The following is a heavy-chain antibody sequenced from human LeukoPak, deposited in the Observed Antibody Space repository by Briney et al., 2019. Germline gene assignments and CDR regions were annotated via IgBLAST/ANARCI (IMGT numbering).Heavy chain of an antibody. V-gene: IGHV2-70*04. J-gene: IGHJ4*02. Sequence: QTLSLTCTFSGFSLSTSGMRVSWIRQPPGKALEWLARIDWDDDKFYSTSLKTRLTISKDTSKNQVVLTMTNMDPVDTATYYRARMVSAYCSGGSCYGFDYWGQGTLVTVSS. CDR2: IDWDDDK. D-gene: IGHD2-15*01. CDR3: ARMVSAYCSGGSCYGFDY. CDR1: GFSLSTSGMR.